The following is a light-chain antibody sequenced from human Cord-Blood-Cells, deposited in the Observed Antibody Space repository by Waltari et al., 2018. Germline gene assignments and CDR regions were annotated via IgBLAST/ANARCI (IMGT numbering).Light chain of an antibody. Sequence: EIVLTRSPDFQSVTPKEKVTIPSRASPSIVSSLHWYQQKPDQSPKLLIKYSSQSFSGVPARFSGNGSGTDFTLTINSLEAEDAATYYCHQSSSLPRTFGQGTKVEIK. V-gene: IGKV6-21*01. J-gene: IGKJ1*01. CDR2: YSS. CDR3: HQSSSLPRT. CDR1: PSIVSS.